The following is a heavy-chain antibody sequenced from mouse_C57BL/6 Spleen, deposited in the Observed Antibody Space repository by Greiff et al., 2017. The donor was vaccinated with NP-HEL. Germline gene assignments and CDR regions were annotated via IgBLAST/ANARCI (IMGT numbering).Heavy chain of an antibody. D-gene: IGHD1-1*01. CDR1: GYSFTGYY. CDR2: INPSTGGT. V-gene: IGHV1-42*01. CDR3: ARGPITTVVEGFAY. J-gene: IGHJ3*01. Sequence: EVQLQESGPELVKPGASVKISCKASGYSFTGYYMNWVKQSPEKSLEWIGEINPSTGGTTYNQKFKAKSQLTVDKSSSTAYMQLKSLTSEDSSVYYCARGPITTVVEGFAYWGQGTLVTVSA.